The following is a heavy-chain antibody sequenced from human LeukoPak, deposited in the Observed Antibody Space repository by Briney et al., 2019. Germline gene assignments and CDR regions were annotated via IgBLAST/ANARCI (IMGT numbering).Heavy chain of an antibody. D-gene: IGHD5-18*01. V-gene: IGHV4-59*08. J-gene: IGHJ3*02. Sequence: SGTLSLTCTVSGGSISSYYWSWIRQPPGKGLEWIGYIYYSGSTNYNPSLKSRVTISVDTSKNQFSLKLSSVTAADTAAYYCARLRGYSYGLGAFDIWGQGTMVTVSS. CDR3: ARLRGYSYGLGAFDI. CDR1: GGSISSYY. CDR2: IYYSGST.